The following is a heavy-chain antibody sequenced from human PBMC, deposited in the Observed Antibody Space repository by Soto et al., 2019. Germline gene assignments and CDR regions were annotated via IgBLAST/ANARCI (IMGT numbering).Heavy chain of an antibody. V-gene: IGHV3-23*01. CDR2: ISGNGADT. J-gene: IGHJ6*02. CDR3: ARAVGGSYFYYYYYGMDV. CDR1: GFTFSSYA. D-gene: IGHD1-26*01. Sequence: GGSLRLSCAASGFTFSSYAMSWVRQAPGKGLEWVSAISGNGADTTYADSVRGRFTSSRDNSKNTLYLQMNSLRDDDTAVYYCARAVGGSYFYYYYYGMDVWGQGTTVTVS.